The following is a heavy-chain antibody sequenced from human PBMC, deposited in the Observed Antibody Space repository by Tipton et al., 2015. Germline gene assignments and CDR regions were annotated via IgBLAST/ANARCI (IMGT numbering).Heavy chain of an antibody. CDR3: VRPANHGFDV. V-gene: IGHV4-39*01. CDR2: LYYNDNI. Sequence: TLSLTCTVSGASISRGSVWGWIRQPPGKGLECIVSLYYNDNIYYNPSLQSRVAMSADTSRNQFSLNLTSVTAADTSVYYCVRPANHGFDVWGQGTMVTVSS. CDR1: GASISRGSV. J-gene: IGHJ3*01.